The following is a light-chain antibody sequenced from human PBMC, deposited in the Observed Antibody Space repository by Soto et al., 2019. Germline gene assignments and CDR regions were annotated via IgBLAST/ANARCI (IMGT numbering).Light chain of an antibody. CDR2: AAS. V-gene: IGKV1-39*01. CDR1: QSISNY. J-gene: IGKJ2*01. Sequence: DIQMTQSPSSLSASVGDRVTITCRTSQSISNYLNWYQQKPGKAPKVLIYAASSLQSGVPSRFSGSGSGTDFTLTISSLLPEDFATYYCQQSYSTPRTFGQGTNLEIK. CDR3: QQSYSTPRT.